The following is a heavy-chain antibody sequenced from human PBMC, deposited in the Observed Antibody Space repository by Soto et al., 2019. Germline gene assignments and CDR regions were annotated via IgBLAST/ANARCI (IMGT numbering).Heavy chain of an antibody. V-gene: IGHV3-30*04. Sequence: PGGSLRLSCAASGYTFSSYAMDWVRQAPGKGLEWVAVISYDGSNIYYADSVKGRFTISRDNAKNSLYLQMNSLRAEDTAVYYCTRYDNSGQSPQAWGQGTLVTVSS. CDR3: TRYDNSGQSPQA. CDR2: ISYDGSNI. CDR1: GYTFSSYA. D-gene: IGHD3-22*01. J-gene: IGHJ5*02.